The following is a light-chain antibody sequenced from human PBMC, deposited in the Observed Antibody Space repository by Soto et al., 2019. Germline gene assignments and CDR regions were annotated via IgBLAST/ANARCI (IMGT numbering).Light chain of an antibody. V-gene: IGKV3-15*01. CDR3: QQYRNWPPLT. CDR2: AAS. J-gene: IGKJ4*01. CDR1: QSVGSA. Sequence: EIVMTQSPATLSVSPGETVTLSCRASQSVGSAVAWYQHKPGQAPRLLIVAASIRATGVPGRFTGGGSVTEFTLTISRLQSEDFAVYYCQQYRNWPPLTFGGGTTVEIK.